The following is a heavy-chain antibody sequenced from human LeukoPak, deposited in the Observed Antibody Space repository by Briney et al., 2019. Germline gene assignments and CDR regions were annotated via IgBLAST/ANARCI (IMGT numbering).Heavy chain of an antibody. V-gene: IGHV1-2*06. D-gene: IGHD2-15*01. CDR1: GYTFTGYY. CDR3: ARDWAGAGGGCSGGSCYYDAFDI. Sequence: ASVKVSCKASGYTFTGYYMHWARQAPGQGLEWMGRINPNSGGTNYAQKFQGRVTMTRDTSISTAYMGLSRLRSDDMAVYYCARDWAGAGGGCSGGSCYYDAFDIWGQGTMVTVSS. CDR2: INPNSGGT. J-gene: IGHJ3*02.